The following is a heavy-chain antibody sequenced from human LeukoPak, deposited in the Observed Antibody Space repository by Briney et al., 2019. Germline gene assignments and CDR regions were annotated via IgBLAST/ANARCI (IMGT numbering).Heavy chain of an antibody. V-gene: IGHV1-18*01. CDR3: ARDAILAGTFDY. Sequence: EASVKVSCKASGYTFTNYAISWVRQAPGQGREWMGWISAYNGHTNYAQNLQGRVTMTTDTSTSTAYMDLRSLRSDDTAVYYCARDAILAGTFDYWGQGTLLTVSS. J-gene: IGHJ4*02. CDR2: ISAYNGHT. D-gene: IGHD1-7*01. CDR1: GYTFTNYA.